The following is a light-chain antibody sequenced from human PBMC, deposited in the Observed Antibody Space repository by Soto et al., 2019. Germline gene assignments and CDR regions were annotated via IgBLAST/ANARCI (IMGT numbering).Light chain of an antibody. Sequence: EIVLTQSPGTLSLSPGERATLSCRVSQSVSSYLAWYQQKRGQAPRLLISGASSRATGIPDRFSGSGSGTDFTLTISRLEPEDFAVYYCQQYGSSPGTFGGGTKVEIK. CDR3: QQYGSSPGT. J-gene: IGKJ4*01. CDR2: GAS. CDR1: QSVSSY. V-gene: IGKV3-20*01.